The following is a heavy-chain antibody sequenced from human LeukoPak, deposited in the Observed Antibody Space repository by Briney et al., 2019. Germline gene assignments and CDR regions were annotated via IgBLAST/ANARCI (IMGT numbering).Heavy chain of an antibody. CDR1: GDFIRSGHYY. Sequence: SETLSLTCTVSGDFIRSGHYYRGWIRQSPGKGLEWMGSTYSTGNTHYNPSLESRLIISVDTSKNSFSLKLSSVTAADTAVYFCARDLWSTAAGIFDFWGQGALVTVSS. CDR2: TYSTGNT. D-gene: IGHD6-25*01. CDR3: ARDLWSTAAGIFDF. V-gene: IGHV4-39*07. J-gene: IGHJ4*02.